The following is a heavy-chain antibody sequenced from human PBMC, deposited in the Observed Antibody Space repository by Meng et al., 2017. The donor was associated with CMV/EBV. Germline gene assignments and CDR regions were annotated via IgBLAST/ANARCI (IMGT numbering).Heavy chain of an antibody. D-gene: IGHD1-1*01. CDR3: ARRYNWNDGSWGIVVGEDWTPTNYYYYGMDV. CDR1: GFTASSNY. CDR2: IYSGGST. J-gene: IGHJ6*02. V-gene: IGHV3-66*04. Sequence: GESLKISCAASGFTASSNYMSWVRQAPGKGLEWVSVIYSGGSTYYADSVKGRFTISRDNAKNSLYLQMNSLRAEDTAVYYCARRYNWNDGSWGIVVGEDWTPTNYYYYGMDVWGQGTTVTVSS.